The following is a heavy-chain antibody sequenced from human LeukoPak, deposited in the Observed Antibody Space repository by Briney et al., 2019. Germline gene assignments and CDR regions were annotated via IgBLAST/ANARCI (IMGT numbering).Heavy chain of an antibody. CDR1: GFTFSSYG. V-gene: IGHV3-33*01. CDR2: IWYDGSNK. D-gene: IGHD3-22*01. Sequence: TGGSLRLSCAASGFTFSSYGMHWVRQAPGKGLEWVAVIWYDGSNKYYADSVKGRFTISRDNSKNTLYLQMNSLRAEDTAVYYCARVSQFSYYDSSGHGGFDYWGQGTLVTVSS. J-gene: IGHJ4*02. CDR3: ARVSQFSYYDSSGHGGFDY.